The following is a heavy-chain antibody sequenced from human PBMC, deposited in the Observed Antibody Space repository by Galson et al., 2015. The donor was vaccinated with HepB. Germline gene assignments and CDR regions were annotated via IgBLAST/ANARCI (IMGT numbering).Heavy chain of an antibody. CDR3: VRDGRVGEDRGFDF. J-gene: IGHJ3*01. V-gene: IGHV3-7*03. Sequence: SLRLSCAASGFSFSTYWMTWVRQAPATGPEWVANIKEDGSEIYYADSVKGRFTISRDNAKNSLYLQMNTLRAEDTALYYCVRDGRVGEDRGFDFWGQGTVVAVSS. CDR2: IKEDGSEI. CDR1: GFSFSTYW. D-gene: IGHD1-26*01.